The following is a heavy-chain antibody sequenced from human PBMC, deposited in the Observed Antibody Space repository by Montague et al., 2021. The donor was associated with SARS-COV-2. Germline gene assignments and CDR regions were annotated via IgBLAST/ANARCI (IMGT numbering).Heavy chain of an antibody. D-gene: IGHD6-19*01. J-gene: IGHJ4*02. CDR1: GGSISSSNYY. Sequence: SETLSLTCTVSGGSISSSNYYWGWIRQPPGKGLEWIGSIYYSGTTYYNPSLQSRVTISVDTSKKQFSLKLSSVTAADTAVYYCARATYTSGWFQQFDYWGQGTLVTASS. V-gene: IGHV4-39*01. CDR2: IYYSGTT. CDR3: ARATYTSGWFQQFDY.